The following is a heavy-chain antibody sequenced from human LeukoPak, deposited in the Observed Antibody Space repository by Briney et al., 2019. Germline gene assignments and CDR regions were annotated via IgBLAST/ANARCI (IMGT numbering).Heavy chain of an antibody. Sequence: GSSVKVSCKASGGTFSSYAISWVRQAPGQGLEWMGRIIPILGIANYAQKFQGRVTITADKSTSTAYMELSSLRSEDTAVYYCAREQVVVAATGGNWFDPWGQGTLVTVSS. V-gene: IGHV1-69*04. D-gene: IGHD2-15*01. J-gene: IGHJ5*02. CDR2: IIPILGIA. CDR1: GGTFSSYA. CDR3: AREQVVVAATGGNWFDP.